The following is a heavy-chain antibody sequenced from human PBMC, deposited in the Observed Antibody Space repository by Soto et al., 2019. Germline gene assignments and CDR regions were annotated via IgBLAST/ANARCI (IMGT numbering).Heavy chain of an antibody. Sequence: SETLSLTCTVSGGSISSGDYYWSWIRQPPGKGLEWIGYIYYSGSTYYNPSLKSRVTISVDTSKNQFSLKLSSVTAADTAVYYCAGTSPEYYFDYWGQGTLVTGSS. CDR2: IYYSGST. CDR1: GGSISSGDYY. J-gene: IGHJ4*02. V-gene: IGHV4-30-4*01. CDR3: AGTSPEYYFDY.